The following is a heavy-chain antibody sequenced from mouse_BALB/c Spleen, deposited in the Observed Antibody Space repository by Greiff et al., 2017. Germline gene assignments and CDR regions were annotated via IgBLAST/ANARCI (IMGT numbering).Heavy chain of an antibody. Sequence: EVQVVESGGGLVQPGGSLKLSCAASGFTFSSYTMSWVRQTPEKRLEWVAYISNGGGSTYYPDTVKGRFTISRDNAKNTLYLQMSSLKSEDTAMYCCARQGEGYDYAMDYWGQGTSVTVSS. J-gene: IGHJ4*01. V-gene: IGHV5-12-2*01. CDR3: ARQGEGYDYAMDY. D-gene: IGHD2-3*01. CDR1: GFTFSSYT. CDR2: ISNGGGST.